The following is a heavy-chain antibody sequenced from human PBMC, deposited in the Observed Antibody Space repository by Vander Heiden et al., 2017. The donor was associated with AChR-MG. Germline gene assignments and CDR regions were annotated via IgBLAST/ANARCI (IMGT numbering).Heavy chain of an antibody. Sequence: EVQLVESGGGLVQPGRSLRLSCAASGSTFDDYAMHWVRQAPGKGLEWVSGISWNSGSIGYADSVKGRFTISRDNAKNSLYLQMNSLRAEDTALYYCAKGSSWYGIDYWGQGTLVTVSS. CDR2: ISWNSGSI. CDR3: AKGSSWYGIDY. V-gene: IGHV3-9*01. D-gene: IGHD6-13*01. CDR1: GSTFDDYA. J-gene: IGHJ4*02.